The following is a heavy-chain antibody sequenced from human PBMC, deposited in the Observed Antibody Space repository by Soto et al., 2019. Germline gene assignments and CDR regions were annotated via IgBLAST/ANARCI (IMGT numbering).Heavy chain of an antibody. J-gene: IGHJ4*02. CDR1: GYTFTSYA. D-gene: IGHD3-10*01. CDR2: INAGNGNT. Sequence: QVQLVQSGAEEKKPGASVKVSCKASGYTFTSYAMHWVRQAPGQRLEWMGWINAGNGNTKYSQKFQGRVTITRDTSAGTAYKEVSRLRSEDKGGEFWARALVGVTGPDYWGQGTLVTVSS. CDR3: ARALVGVTGPDY. V-gene: IGHV1-3*05.